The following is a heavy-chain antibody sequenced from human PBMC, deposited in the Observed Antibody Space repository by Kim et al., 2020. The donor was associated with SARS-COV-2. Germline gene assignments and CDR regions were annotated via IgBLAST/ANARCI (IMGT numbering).Heavy chain of an antibody. J-gene: IGHJ5*02. CDR1: GGSFSGYY. CDR2: INHSGST. CDR3: ARGYYFLDP. D-gene: IGHD3-10*01. Sequence: SETLSLICAVYGGSFSGYYWSWIRQPPGKGLEWIGEINHSGSTNYNPSLKSRVTISVDTSKNQFSLKLSSVTAADTAVYYCARGYYFLDPWGQGTLVTVS. V-gene: IGHV4-34*01.